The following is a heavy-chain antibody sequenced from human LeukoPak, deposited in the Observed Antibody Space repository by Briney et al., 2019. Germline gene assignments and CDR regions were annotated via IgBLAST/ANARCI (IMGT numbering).Heavy chain of an antibody. CDR1: GGSISGYY. V-gene: IGHV4-59*08. CDR3: ASRRNYNWFDR. J-gene: IGHJ5*02. CDR2: IYSSGST. D-gene: IGHD1-14*01. Sequence: PSETLSLTCTVSGGSISGYYWSWIRQPPGKGLEWIGYIYSSGSTNYNPSLKSRVTISVDTSKNQFSLKLSSVTAADTAVYYCASRRNYNWFDRWGQGTLVTVSS.